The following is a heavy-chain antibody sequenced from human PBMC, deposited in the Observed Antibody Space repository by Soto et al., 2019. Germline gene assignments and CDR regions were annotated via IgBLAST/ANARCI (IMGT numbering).Heavy chain of an antibody. CDR2: INHSMST. Sequence: SETLSLTCAVYGGSFSGYYWSWIRQPPGKGLEWIGEINHSMSTYHNPPLKSRITVSVDTSKDQFYLKLSSVTAADTAIYYCATYRPPHCGSSRCYEYCCGRGTLVTVSS. V-gene: IGHV4-34*10. J-gene: IGHJ4*02. CDR3: ATYRPPHCGSSRCYEYC. CDR1: GGSFSGYY. D-gene: IGHD2-2*01.